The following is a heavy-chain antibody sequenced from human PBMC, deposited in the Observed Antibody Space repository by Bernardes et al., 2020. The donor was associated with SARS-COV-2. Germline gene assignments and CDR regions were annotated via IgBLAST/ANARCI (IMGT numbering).Heavy chain of an antibody. J-gene: IGHJ1*01. CDR3: ARVTIGPAEYFHH. D-gene: IGHD3-9*01. CDR2: IYSGGST. Sequence: GGSLRLSCTVSGFTVSGTYMSWFRQAPGKGLDWVSVIYSGGSTYYADSVKGRFTISRDNSKNTLYLQMNSLRAEDTAVYYCARVTIGPAEYFHHWGQGTLVTVSS. CDR1: GFTVSGTY. V-gene: IGHV3-66*02.